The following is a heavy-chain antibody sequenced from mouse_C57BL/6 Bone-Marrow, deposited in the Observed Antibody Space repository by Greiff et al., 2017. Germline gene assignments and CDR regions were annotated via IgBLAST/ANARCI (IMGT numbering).Heavy chain of an antibody. CDR1: GYTFTSDW. Sequence: QVQLKQPGAEMVKPGASVTLSCKASGYTFTSDWMHCVKQTLGQGHGWTGMIHPNSGSTNYNEKFKSKATLTVDKSPSTSYLQLSSLTSEDSAVYYCARYGGMDYWGQGTAVTVSS. J-gene: IGHJ4*01. V-gene: IGHV1-64*01. D-gene: IGHD1-1*01. CDR3: ARYGGMDY. CDR2: IHPNSGST.